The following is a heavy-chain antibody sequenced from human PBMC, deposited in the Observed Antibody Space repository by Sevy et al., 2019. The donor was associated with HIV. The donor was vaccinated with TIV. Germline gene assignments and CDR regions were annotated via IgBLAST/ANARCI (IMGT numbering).Heavy chain of an antibody. Sequence: GGSLRLSCAASGFDVSNNYMSWVRQAPGKGLEWVSVIYTGGSTYYEDSVTGRFTMSRDTSKNTVYLQMDSLSAEDTAVYYCARDHGGGQDWYFDLWGRGTLVTVSS. V-gene: IGHV3-53*01. J-gene: IGHJ2*01. CDR3: ARDHGGGQDWYFDL. CDR2: IYTGGST. D-gene: IGHD3-16*01. CDR1: GFDVSNNY.